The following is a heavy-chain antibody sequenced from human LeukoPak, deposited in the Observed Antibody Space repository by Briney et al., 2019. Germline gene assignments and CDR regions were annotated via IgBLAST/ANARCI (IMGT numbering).Heavy chain of an antibody. D-gene: IGHD6-19*01. Sequence: PGRSLRLSCAPSGFTFSSYSMNWVRQAPGEGLEWVSSISSSSSDIYYADYVKGRFTIARDNAKNSLYLQMNSLRAADTAVYYCARVLIAVAGTRAYYFDYWGQGTLVTVSS. CDR2: ISSSSSDI. CDR1: GFTFSSYS. V-gene: IGHV3-21*01. CDR3: ARVLIAVAGTRAYYFDY. J-gene: IGHJ4*02.